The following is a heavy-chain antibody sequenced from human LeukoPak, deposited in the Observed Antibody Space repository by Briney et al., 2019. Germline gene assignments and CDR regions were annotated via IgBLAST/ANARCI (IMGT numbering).Heavy chain of an antibody. Sequence: GGSLRLSCASPGFTFDDYGMSWVRQAPGKGLERVGLIRSKAYRGTTEYAASDKARFPFSSADPKSIAYLQMNSLKTECTVVYYSTRDRRYPVLRYFDCLPRDAFDIWGQGTMVPVSS. D-gene: IGHD3-9*01. CDR1: GFTFDDYG. CDR3: TRDRRYPVLRYFDCLPRDAFDI. V-gene: IGHV3-49*04. J-gene: IGHJ3*02. CDR2: IRSKAYRGTT.